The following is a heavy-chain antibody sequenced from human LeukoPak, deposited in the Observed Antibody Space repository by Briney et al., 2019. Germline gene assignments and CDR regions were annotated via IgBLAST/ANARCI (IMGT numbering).Heavy chain of an antibody. Sequence: PGGSLXLSCAASGFTFSSYSMNWVRQAPGKGLEWVSSITSSSSYIYYADSVKGRFTISRDNPKNSVYLQMNSLRAEDTAVYYCXRGXSGWYHNFDYWGQGTLVTVSS. CDR1: GFTFSSYS. CDR3: XRGXSGWYHNFDY. D-gene: IGHD6-19*01. CDR2: ITSSSSYI. V-gene: IGHV3-21*01. J-gene: IGHJ4*02.